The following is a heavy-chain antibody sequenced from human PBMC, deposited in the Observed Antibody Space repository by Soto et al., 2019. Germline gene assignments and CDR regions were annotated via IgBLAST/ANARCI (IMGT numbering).Heavy chain of an antibody. CDR2: ISSSSSYI. D-gene: IGHD2-15*01. Sequence: PGGSLRLSCAASGFTFSSYSMNWVRQAPGKGLEWVSSISSSSSYIYYADSVKGRFTISRDNAKNSLYLQMNSLRAEDTAVYYCARRSEPKYCSGGSCYTRAFDIWGQGTMVT. CDR1: GFTFSSYS. V-gene: IGHV3-21*01. CDR3: ARRSEPKYCSGGSCYTRAFDI. J-gene: IGHJ3*02.